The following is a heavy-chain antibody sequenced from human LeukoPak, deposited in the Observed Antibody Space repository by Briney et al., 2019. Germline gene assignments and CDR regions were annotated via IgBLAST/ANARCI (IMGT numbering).Heavy chain of an antibody. CDR2: ISYDGSNK. CDR1: GFTFSSYA. Sequence: GGSLRLSCAASGFTFSSYAMHWVRQAPGKGLEWVAVISYDGSNKYYADSVKGRFTISRDNSKNTLYLQMNSLRAEDTAVYYCARLTVTTGYWGQGTLVTVSS. CDR3: ARLTVTTGY. D-gene: IGHD4-17*01. J-gene: IGHJ4*02. V-gene: IGHV3-30-3*01.